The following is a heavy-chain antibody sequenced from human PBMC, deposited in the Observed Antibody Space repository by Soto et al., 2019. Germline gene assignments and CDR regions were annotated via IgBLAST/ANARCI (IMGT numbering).Heavy chain of an antibody. V-gene: IGHV1-69*12. D-gene: IGHD4-17*01. CDR3: ATPPEGGTADYCLCMDV. CDR2: IIPIFGTA. Sequence: QVQLVQSGAEVKKPGSSVKVSCKASGGTFSSYAISWVRQAPGQGLEWMGGIIPIFGTANYAQKFQGRVTITADESTSTAYMELSSLRSEDTAVYYCATPPEGGTADYCLCMDVWGQGTTVTVSS. CDR1: GGTFSSYA. J-gene: IGHJ6*02.